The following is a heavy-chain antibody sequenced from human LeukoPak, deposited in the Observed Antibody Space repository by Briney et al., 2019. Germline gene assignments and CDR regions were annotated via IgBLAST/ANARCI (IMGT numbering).Heavy chain of an antibody. V-gene: IGHV1-2*02. CDR1: GYTFTDYY. CDR3: ATDLSGSSSS. CDR2: INPNSGVT. D-gene: IGHD6-13*01. J-gene: IGHJ5*02. Sequence: ASVKVSCKASGYTFTDYYIHWVRQAPGQGLEWMGWINPNSGVTNYAQKFQGRVTMTRDTSITTAYMELSRLRSDDTAVYYCATDLSGSSSSWGQGTLVTVSS.